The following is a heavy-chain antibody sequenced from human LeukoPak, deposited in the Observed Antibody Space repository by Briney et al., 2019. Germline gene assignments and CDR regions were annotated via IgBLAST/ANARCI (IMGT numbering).Heavy chain of an antibody. V-gene: IGHV4-59*02. D-gene: IGHD2/OR15-2a*01. J-gene: IGHJ4*02. CDR2: LSYTGKT. CDR1: GVSVSTSH. Sequence: SQTLSLTCNVSGVSVSTSHWNWIRQRPGKGLEWIGCLSYTGKTDYNPSLKSRVSISLGSSNNHFSLKLTSVTAADTAVYYCSEGYFEPFDHWGQGILVTVSS. CDR3: SEGYFEPFDH.